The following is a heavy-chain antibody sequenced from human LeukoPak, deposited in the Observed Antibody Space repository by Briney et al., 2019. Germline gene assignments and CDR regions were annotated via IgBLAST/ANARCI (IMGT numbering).Heavy chain of an antibody. Sequence: ASVKDSCKASGYTFTGYQMHWVRQAPGQGLEWMGWINPKSGGKNYVQKFQGSVTMTRDTSISTAYMELSRLRSDDTAVYYCASSYCSSTSCYFYYYGMDVWGQGTTVTVSS. D-gene: IGHD2-2*01. J-gene: IGHJ6*02. V-gene: IGHV1-2*02. CDR1: GYTFTGYQ. CDR3: ASSYCSSTSCYFYYYGMDV. CDR2: INPKSGGK.